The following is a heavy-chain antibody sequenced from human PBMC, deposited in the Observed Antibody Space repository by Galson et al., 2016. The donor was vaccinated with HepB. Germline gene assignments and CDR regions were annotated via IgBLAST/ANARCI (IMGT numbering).Heavy chain of an antibody. Sequence: SLRLSCAASGFTLINYAMHWVRQAPGKGLEYVSTISTNGGYTNYADSVKGGFTISRDNSKNTLYLQMSSLRPEDTAVYYCVKGGYYDRKGFDYWGQGTLVTVPS. CDR2: ISTNGGYT. D-gene: IGHD3-22*01. J-gene: IGHJ4*02. CDR1: GFTLINYA. V-gene: IGHV3-64D*06. CDR3: VKGGYYDRKGFDY.